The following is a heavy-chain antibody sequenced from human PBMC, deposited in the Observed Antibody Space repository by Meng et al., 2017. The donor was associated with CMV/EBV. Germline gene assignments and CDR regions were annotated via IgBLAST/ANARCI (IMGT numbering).Heavy chain of an antibody. J-gene: IGHJ3*02. Sequence: ASVKVSCKASGYTFTSYDINWVRQATGQGLEWMGWMNPNSGNTGYAQKFQGRVTITRNTSISTAYMELSSLRSEDTAVYYCARGAAEADAFDIWGQGTMVTVSS. CDR2: MNPNSGNT. D-gene: IGHD6-13*01. V-gene: IGHV1-8*03. CDR1: GYTFTSYD. CDR3: ARGAAEADAFDI.